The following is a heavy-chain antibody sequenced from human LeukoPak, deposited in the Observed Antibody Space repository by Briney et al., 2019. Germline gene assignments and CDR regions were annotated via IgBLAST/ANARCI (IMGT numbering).Heavy chain of an antibody. Sequence: ASVKVSCKASGYTFSTYYMHWVRQAPGQGLEWMGWINPNSGGTNYAQKFQGRVTMTRDTSISTAYMELSRLRSDDTAVYYCARHLPHYYYYMDVWGKGTTVTISS. CDR2: INPNSGGT. J-gene: IGHJ6*03. V-gene: IGHV1-2*02. CDR3: ARHLPHYYYYMDV. CDR1: GYTFSTYY.